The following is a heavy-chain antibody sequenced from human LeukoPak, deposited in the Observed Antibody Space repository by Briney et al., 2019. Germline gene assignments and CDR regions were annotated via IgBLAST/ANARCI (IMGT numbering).Heavy chain of an antibody. CDR1: GGSFSGYY. D-gene: IGHD5-18*01. V-gene: IGHV4-34*01. CDR2: INYSGST. CDR3: ASQGSGYSYGLV. J-gene: IGHJ4*02. Sequence: PSETLSLTCAVYGGSFSGYYWSWIRQPPGKGLEWIGEINYSGSTNYNPSLKSRVTISVDTSKNQFSLKLSSVTAADTAVYYCASQGSGYSYGLVWGQGTLVTVSS.